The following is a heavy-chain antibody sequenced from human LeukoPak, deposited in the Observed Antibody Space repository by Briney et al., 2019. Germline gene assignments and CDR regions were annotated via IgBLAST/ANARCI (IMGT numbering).Heavy chain of an antibody. CDR1: GFPFSNYW. D-gene: IGHD6-19*01. V-gene: IGHV3-74*01. CDR3: VTVSRSSGRRYFDY. Sequence: GGSLRLSCAASGFPFSNYWMHWVRQAPGKGLVWVSRMNSDGSSTSYADSVKGRFTISRDNAKNTLYLQMNSLRVEDAAVYYCVTVSRSSGRRYFDYWGPGTLVTVSS. J-gene: IGHJ4*02. CDR2: MNSDGSST.